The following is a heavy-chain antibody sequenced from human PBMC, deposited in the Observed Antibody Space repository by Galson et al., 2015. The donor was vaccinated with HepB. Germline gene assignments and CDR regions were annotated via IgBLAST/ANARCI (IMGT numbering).Heavy chain of an antibody. CDR2: IYYSGST. J-gene: IGHJ2*01. Sequence: ETLSLTCTVSGGSISSSSYYWGWIRQPPGKGLEWIGSIYYSGSTYYNPSLKSRVTISVDTSKNQFSLKLSSVTAADTAVYYCARRRGGYNSWYFDLWGRGTLATVSS. V-gene: IGHV4-39*01. CDR3: ARRRGGYNSWYFDL. D-gene: IGHD5-24*01. CDR1: GGSISSSSYY.